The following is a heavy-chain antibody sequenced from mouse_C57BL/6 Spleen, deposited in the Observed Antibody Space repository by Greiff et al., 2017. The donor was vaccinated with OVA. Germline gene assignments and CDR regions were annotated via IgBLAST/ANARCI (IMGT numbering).Heavy chain of an antibody. D-gene: IGHD2-5*01. Sequence: VQLKESGPELVKPGASVKISCKASGYAFSSSWMNWVKQRPGKGLEWIGRIYPGDGDTNYNGKFKGKATLTADKSSSAAYMQLSSLTSEDSAVYFCARDYSNWYAMDYWGQGTSVTVSS. V-gene: IGHV1-82*01. CDR2: IYPGDGDT. J-gene: IGHJ4*01. CDR3: ARDYSNWYAMDY. CDR1: GYAFSSSW.